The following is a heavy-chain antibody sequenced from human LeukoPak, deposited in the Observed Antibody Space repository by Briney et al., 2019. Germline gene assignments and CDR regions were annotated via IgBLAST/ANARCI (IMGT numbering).Heavy chain of an antibody. CDR1: GYTFTSYA. J-gene: IGHJ5*02. CDR3: ARDRPYSSGWYQQENWFDP. CDR2: INAGNGNT. V-gene: IGHV1-3*03. D-gene: IGHD6-19*01. Sequence: ASVKVSCKASGYTFTSYAMHWVRQAPGQRLEWMGWINAGNGNTKYSQEFQGRVTITRDTSASTAYMELSSLRSEDMAVYYCARDRPYSSGWYQQENWFDPWGQGTLVTVSS.